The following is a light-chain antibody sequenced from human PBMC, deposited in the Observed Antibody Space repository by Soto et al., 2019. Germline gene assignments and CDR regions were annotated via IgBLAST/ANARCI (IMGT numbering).Light chain of an antibody. Sequence: EIVLTQSPATLSLSPGERATLSCRASQSVSSNLAWYQQKPGQAPRLLIYGASTRATGIPARFSGSGSGTEFTLTISSLQSEDFVVYFCQQYNNWPPTWTFGQGTKVAIK. V-gene: IGKV3-15*01. CDR1: QSVSSN. CDR2: GAS. CDR3: QQYNNWPPTWT. J-gene: IGKJ1*01.